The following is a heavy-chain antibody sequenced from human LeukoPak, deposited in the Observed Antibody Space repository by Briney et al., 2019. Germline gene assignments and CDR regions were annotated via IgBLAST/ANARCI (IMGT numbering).Heavy chain of an antibody. CDR1: DGSINSYF. CDR2: VYYDGHT. Sequence: SETLSLRCTVSDGSINSYFWTWIRQPPGKGLEWIGYVYYDGHTNYNPSLKSRVTISLETSKKHFSLKLTSLTPADTAVYYCARSGGNAPYSFISLDFWGQGTLVTVSS. CDR3: ARSGGNAPYSFISLDF. V-gene: IGHV4-59*01. J-gene: IGHJ4*02. D-gene: IGHD4-23*01.